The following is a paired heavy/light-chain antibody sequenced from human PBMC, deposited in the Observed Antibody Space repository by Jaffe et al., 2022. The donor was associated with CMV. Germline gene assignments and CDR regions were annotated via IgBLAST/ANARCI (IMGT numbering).Heavy chain of an antibody. D-gene: IGHD1-7*01. CDR3: ARLRGAWNFEGAHYWHYGLDV. CDR2: VYSNGAT. Sequence: QLQLQESGPGLLKPSETLSLTCTVSGDSITDKYYWGWLRQPPGMGLEWIASVYSNGATYNNPSLKSRVAISVDTPKNQFSLTLRSVTAADTAVYFCARLRGAWNFEGAHYWHYGLDVWGQGTTVTVFS. J-gene: IGHJ6*02. V-gene: IGHV4-39*01. CDR1: GDSITDKYY.
Light chain of an antibody. CDR2: AVS. Sequence: DIELTQSPPFLSASVGDRVTITCRASEDLGSSLAWYQQKPGRAPKLLLYAVSTLHRGVPSRFSGSGSGTEFTFTINGLQAEDFATYYCQHLNNQVRFGPGTRLEIK. CDR3: QHLNNQVR. J-gene: IGKJ5*01. V-gene: IGKV1-9*01. CDR1: EDLGSS.